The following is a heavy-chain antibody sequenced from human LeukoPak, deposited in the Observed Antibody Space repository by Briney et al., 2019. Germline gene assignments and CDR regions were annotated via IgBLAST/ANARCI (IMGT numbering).Heavy chain of an antibody. Sequence: SETLSLTCTVSGGSISIISSSTYYWGWIRQAPGKGLEWIGSLYYGENSHYNPSLKSRATLSVDTSNNQFSLKVTAVTAADTAVYYCMTNGTVTVAGTKFNYFDYWGQGALVTVSS. CDR3: MTNGTVTVAGTKFNYFDY. D-gene: IGHD6-19*01. CDR2: LYYGENS. CDR1: GGSISIISSSTYY. J-gene: IGHJ4*02. V-gene: IGHV4-39*01.